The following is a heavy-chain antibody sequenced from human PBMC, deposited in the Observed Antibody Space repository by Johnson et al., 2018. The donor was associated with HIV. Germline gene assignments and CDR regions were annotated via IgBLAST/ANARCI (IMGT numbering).Heavy chain of an antibody. CDR2: IGTAGDT. J-gene: IGHJ3*01. Sequence: VQLVESGGGLVQPGGSLRLSCAASGFTFSTYDMYWVRQATGKGLEWVSTIGTAGDTYYADFVKGRFTVSRDNSKNTMYLEMNSLRSEDTAVYYCAKDRRQGGSNPDAVDLWGQGTMVTVSS. V-gene: IGHV3-13*01. CDR3: AKDRRQGGSNPDAVDL. CDR1: GFTFSTYD. D-gene: IGHD1-26*01.